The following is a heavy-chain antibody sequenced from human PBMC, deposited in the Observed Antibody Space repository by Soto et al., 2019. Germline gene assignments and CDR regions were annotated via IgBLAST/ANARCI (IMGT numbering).Heavy chain of an antibody. CDR1: GYTFTSYA. Sequence: GPSLKVSCNASGYTFTSYAMHWVRQAPGQRLEWMGWINAGNGNTKYSQKFQGRVTMTTDTSTTTAYMELRSLRSDDTAVYYCAARYGSGYRAFDYWGQGALVTVSS. CDR2: INAGNGNT. J-gene: IGHJ4*02. V-gene: IGHV1-3*01. CDR3: AARYGSGYRAFDY. D-gene: IGHD3-10*01.